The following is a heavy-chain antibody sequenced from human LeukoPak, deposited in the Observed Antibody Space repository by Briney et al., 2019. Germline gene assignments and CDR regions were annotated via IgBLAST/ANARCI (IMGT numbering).Heavy chain of an antibody. CDR1: GYSIKSGYY. Sequence: SETLSLGCSVSGYSIKSGYYWSWIRQSPGKGPEWIGSVYRSGSTSYNPSLQSRVSISADTPKNQFSLIMTSVTAADTAVYYCARVGSIVAAHYYFDYWGQGILVTVSS. J-gene: IGHJ4*02. CDR2: VYRSGST. CDR3: ARVGSIVAAHYYFDY. V-gene: IGHV4-38-2*02. D-gene: IGHD1-26*01.